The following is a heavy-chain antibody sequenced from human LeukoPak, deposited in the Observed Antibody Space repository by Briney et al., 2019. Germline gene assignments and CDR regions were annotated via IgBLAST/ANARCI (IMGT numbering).Heavy chain of an antibody. D-gene: IGHD1-26*01. CDR2: ISGDGGST. CDR1: GFTFYDYA. J-gene: IGHJ4*02. V-gene: IGHV3-43*02. Sequence: GGSLRLSCAASGFTFYDYAMHWVRQAPGKGLGWVSLISGDGGSTYYADSVKCRFTISRDNSKNSLYLQMNSLRTEDTALYYCAKDIYRVGAPGRLASYFDYWGQGTLVTVSS. CDR3: AKDIYRVGAPGRLASYFDY.